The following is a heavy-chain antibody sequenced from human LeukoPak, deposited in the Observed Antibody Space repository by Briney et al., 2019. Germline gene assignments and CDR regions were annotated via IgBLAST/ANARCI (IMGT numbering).Heavy chain of an antibody. V-gene: IGHV3-48*01. CDR3: ARDPVTDRFWSGLYDIDY. CDR2: ISSDASTI. CDR1: GFNFSYFD. D-gene: IGHD3-3*01. Sequence: PGGSLRLSCAASGFNFSYFDMNWVRQAPGKGLEWVSYISSDASTIYYADSVKGRFTISRDNADNSLYLQINNLRPEDTGVYFCARDPVTDRFWSGLYDIDYWGQGTLVTVSS. J-gene: IGHJ4*02.